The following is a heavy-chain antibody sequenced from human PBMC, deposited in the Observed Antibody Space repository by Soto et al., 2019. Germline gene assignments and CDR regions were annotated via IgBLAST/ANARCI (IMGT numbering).Heavy chain of an antibody. CDR1: GFTFNNYG. D-gene: IGHD5-18*01. CDR3: AKDKGVDATIITGAFDI. CDR2: ISYDGSNE. V-gene: IGHV3-30*18. Sequence: QVQLVESGGGVVQPGRSLRLSCAASGFTFNNYGMHWVRQAPGKGLEWAAVISYDGSNEWYADSVKGRFTISRDNSKNTLYLQMNSLRAEDTAVYYCAKDKGVDATIITGAFDIWCQGTMVTVSS. J-gene: IGHJ3*02.